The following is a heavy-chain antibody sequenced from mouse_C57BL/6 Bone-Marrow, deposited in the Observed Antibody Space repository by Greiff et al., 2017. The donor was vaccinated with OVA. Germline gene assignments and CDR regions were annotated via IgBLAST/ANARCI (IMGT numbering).Heavy chain of an antibody. V-gene: IGHV3-6*01. Sequence: EVQLVESGPGLVKPSQSLSLTCSVTGYSITSGYYWNWIRQFPGNKLEWMGYISYDGSNNYNPSLKNRISITRDTSKNQFFLKLNAVTTEDTATYYCARVGWDYVDYWGQGTTLTVTA. CDR3: ARVGWDYVDY. J-gene: IGHJ2*01. D-gene: IGHD3-3*01. CDR2: ISYDGSN. CDR1: GYSITSGYY.